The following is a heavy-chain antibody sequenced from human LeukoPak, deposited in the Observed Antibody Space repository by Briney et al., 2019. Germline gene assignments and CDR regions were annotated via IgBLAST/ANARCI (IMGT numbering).Heavy chain of an antibody. CDR1: GGSISSSDFY. D-gene: IGHD3/OR15-3a*01. CDR3: ARRDFRTRGPPH. Sequence: PSETLSLTCTVSGGSISSSDFYWVWIRQPPGKGLEWIGSIYYSGSTSYNSSLKSRVTISEDTSKNQFSLKLTSLTAADTAVYYCARRDFRTRGPPHLGQGTLVTVSS. V-gene: IGHV4-39*01. J-gene: IGHJ4*02. CDR2: IYYSGST.